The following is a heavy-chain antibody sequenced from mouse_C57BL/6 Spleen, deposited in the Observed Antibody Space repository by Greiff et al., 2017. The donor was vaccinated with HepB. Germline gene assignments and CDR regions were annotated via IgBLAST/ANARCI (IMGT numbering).Heavy chain of an antibody. V-gene: IGHV1-69*01. CDR2: IDPSDSYT. Sequence: QVQLQQPGAELVMPGASVKLSCKASGYTFTSYWMHWVKQRPGQGLEWIGEIDPSDSYTNYNQKFKGKSTLTVDKSSSTAYMQLSSLTSEDSAVYYCARTITRGFAYWGQGTLVTVSA. J-gene: IGHJ3*01. CDR3: ARTITRGFAY. D-gene: IGHD1-2*01. CDR1: GYTFTSYW.